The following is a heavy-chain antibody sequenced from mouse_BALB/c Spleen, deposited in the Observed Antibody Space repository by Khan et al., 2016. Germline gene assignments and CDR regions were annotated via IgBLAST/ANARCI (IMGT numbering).Heavy chain of an antibody. J-gene: IGHJ3*01. D-gene: IGHD2-4*01. CDR3: ARSPYDYDVGFAY. CDR2: IDPANGTT. CDR1: GFNIKDTY. Sequence: VQLQESGAELVKPGASVKLSCTASGFNIKDTYMHWVKQRPEQGLEWIGRIDPANGTTKYDPKFQGKATISADTSSNTAYLQLSSLTSEDTAVDYCARSPYDYDVGFAYWGQGTLVTVSA. V-gene: IGHV14-3*02.